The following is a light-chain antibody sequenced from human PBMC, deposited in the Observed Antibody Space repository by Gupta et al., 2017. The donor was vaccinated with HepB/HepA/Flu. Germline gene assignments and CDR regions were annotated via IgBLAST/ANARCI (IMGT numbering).Light chain of an antibody. CDR2: WAS. V-gene: IGKV4-1*01. CDR3: QQHYSNPLT. J-gene: IGKJ4*01. CDR1: QSVLYSSDNKND. Sequence: DIVMTTPPASLPVSLGERGTINCKASQSVLYSSDNKNDLAWYQQKPGQPPKLLIYWASTRKTGVPDRFSGSGSGTDFTLTISSLQAEDVAVYYCQQHYSNPLTFGGGTKVEIK.